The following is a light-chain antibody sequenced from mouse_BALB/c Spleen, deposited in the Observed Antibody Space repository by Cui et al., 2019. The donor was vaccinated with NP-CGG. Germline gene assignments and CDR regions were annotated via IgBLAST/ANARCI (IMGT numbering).Light chain of an antibody. J-gene: IGLJ1*01. CDR3: ALWYSNHWV. CDR2: GTN. Sequence: QAVVTQESALTTSPGKTVTLTCRSTTGAVTTSNYANWVQEKPDHLFTGLIGGTNNRAPGVPARFSGSLIGDKAALIITGAQTEDESIYFCALWYSNHWVFGGGTNLTVL. CDR1: TGAVTTSNY. V-gene: IGLV1*01.